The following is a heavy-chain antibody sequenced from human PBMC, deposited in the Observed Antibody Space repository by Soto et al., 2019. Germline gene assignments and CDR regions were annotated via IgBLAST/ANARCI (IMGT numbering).Heavy chain of an antibody. D-gene: IGHD4-4*01. Sequence: QVQLQESGPGLVKPSETLSLTCTVSGGSINSYCWSWIRQPPGKGLEWIAYIFDSGNANYNPSLNSRVTITVDTYKNQLSLKRTSVTAADRAVYYCLRHRRTTVAKFDFDNWGQGAVVTVSS. J-gene: IGHJ4*02. CDR3: LRHRRTTVAKFDFDN. CDR2: IFDSGNA. V-gene: IGHV4-59*08. CDR1: GGSINSYC.